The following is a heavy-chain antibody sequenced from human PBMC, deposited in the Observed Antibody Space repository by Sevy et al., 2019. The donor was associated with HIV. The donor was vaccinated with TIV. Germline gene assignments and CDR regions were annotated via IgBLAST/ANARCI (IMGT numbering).Heavy chain of an antibody. CDR2: IQYDGSNK. CDR1: GFSFSSYG. Sequence: GGSLRLSCAASGFSFSSYGMHWVRQAPGKGLEWMSYIQYDGSNKDYADSVKGRFTISRDNSKNTLYLQMNSLGFEDTVVFYSVKEGGGEGGDHWGQGTLVTASS. CDR3: VKEGGGEGGDH. V-gene: IGHV3-30*02. J-gene: IGHJ4*02. D-gene: IGHD2-21*01.